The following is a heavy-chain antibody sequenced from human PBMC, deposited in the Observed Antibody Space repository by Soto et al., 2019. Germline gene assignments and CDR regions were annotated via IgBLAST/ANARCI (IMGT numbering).Heavy chain of an antibody. CDR3: AKSQRDSQFVADY. J-gene: IGHJ4*02. V-gene: IGHV3-21*01. Sequence: GGSLRLSCAASGFTFNSYSMNWVRQAPGKGLEWVSSISSSSSYIYYADSVKGRFTISRDNAKNSLYLQMNSLRAEDTAVYYCAKSQRDSQFVADYWGQGTLVTVSS. CDR2: ISSSSSYI. D-gene: IGHD3-22*01. CDR1: GFTFNSYS.